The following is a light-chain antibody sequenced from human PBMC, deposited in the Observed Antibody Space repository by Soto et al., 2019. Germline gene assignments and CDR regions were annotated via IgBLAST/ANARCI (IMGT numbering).Light chain of an antibody. V-gene: IGLV2-23*01. Sequence: QSALTQPASVSGSPGQSVTISCTGTSSDFGSYKFVSWYQHHPGKVPKVIIYETSKRPSGVSDRFSGSKSGNTASLTISGIQAEDEADYYCFSFTSTNTHVFGSGTKLTVL. CDR2: ETS. CDR3: FSFTSTNTHV. CDR1: SSDFGSYKF. J-gene: IGLJ1*01.